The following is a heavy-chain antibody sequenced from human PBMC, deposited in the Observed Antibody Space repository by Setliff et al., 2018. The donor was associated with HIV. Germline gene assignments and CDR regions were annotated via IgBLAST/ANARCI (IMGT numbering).Heavy chain of an antibody. D-gene: IGHD2-2*01. CDR2: INPNSGGT. V-gene: IGHV1-2*02. CDR3: ARGDIIAVPGAIDMDV. Sequence: ASVKVSCKASGYTFSGYYMHWVRQAPGQGLEWMGWINPNSGGTNYAQKFQGRVTMTRDTSISTAYMELSRLRSDDTAVYYCARGDIIAVPGAIDMDVWGKGTTVTVSS. J-gene: IGHJ6*03. CDR1: GYTFSGYY.